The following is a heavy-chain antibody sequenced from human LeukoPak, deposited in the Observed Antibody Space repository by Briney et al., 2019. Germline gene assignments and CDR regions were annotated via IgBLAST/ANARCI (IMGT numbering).Heavy chain of an antibody. CDR2: IRSKAYGGTT. CDR3: TRSREYYDFWSGYYR. CDR1: GFTFGDYA. D-gene: IGHD3-3*01. Sequence: GGSLRLSCTASGFTFGDYAMSWVRQAPGKGLEWVGFIRSKAYGGTTEYAASVKGRFTISRDDSKSIAYLQTNSLKTEDTAVYYCTRSREYYDFWSGYYRWGQGTLVTVSS. J-gene: IGHJ4*02. V-gene: IGHV3-49*04.